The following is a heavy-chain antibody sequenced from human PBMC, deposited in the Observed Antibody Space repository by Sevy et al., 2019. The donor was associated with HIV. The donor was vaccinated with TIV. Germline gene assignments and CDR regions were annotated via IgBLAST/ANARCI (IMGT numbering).Heavy chain of an antibody. CDR2: ISSSSSTI. V-gene: IGHV3-48*01. D-gene: IGHD5-12*01. Sequence: GGSLRLSCAASGFTFSSYSMNWVRQAPGKVLEWVSYISSSSSTIYYADSVKGRFTISRDNAKNSLYLQMNSLRAEDTAVYYCARDPIVATFDDKVYYYYYGMDVWGQGTTVTVSS. CDR3: ARDPIVATFDDKVYYYYYGMDV. J-gene: IGHJ6*02. CDR1: GFTFSSYS.